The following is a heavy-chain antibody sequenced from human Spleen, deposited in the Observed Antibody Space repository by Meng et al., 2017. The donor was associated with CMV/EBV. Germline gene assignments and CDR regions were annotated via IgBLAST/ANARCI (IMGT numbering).Heavy chain of an antibody. V-gene: IGHV3-11*04. CDR2: ISGSSTTK. J-gene: IGHJ4*02. Sequence: GESLKISCAASGFTFSDYYMNWIRQAPGKGLEWVSFISGSSTTKHYADSVKGRFTISRDNAKNSLYLQMNSLRAEDTAVYYCARGDPLTTDYWGQGTLVTVSS. CDR1: GFTFSDYY. CDR3: ARGDPLTTDY. D-gene: IGHD4-11*01.